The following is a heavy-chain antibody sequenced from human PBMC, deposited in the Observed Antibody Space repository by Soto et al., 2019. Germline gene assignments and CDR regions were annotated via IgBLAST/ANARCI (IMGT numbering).Heavy chain of an antibody. CDR2: ISSSSSYT. D-gene: IGHD3-10*01. CDR1: GFTFSDYY. Sequence: PGGSLRLSCAASGFTFSDYYMSWIRQAPGKGLEWVSYISSSSSYTNYADSVKGRFTISRDNAKNSLYLQMNSLRAEDTAVYYCARDLMVRGVIRYFDYWGQGTLVTVSS. J-gene: IGHJ4*02. V-gene: IGHV3-11*06. CDR3: ARDLMVRGVIRYFDY.